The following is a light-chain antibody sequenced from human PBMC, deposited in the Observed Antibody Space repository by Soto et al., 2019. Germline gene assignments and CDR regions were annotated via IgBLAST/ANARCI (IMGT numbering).Light chain of an antibody. CDR1: SSDVGSYNF. CDR2: EGS. J-gene: IGLJ2*01. V-gene: IGLV2-23*01. Sequence: QSVLTQPASVSGSPGQSITISCTGTSSDVGSYNFVSWYQQHPGKAPKLMIYEGSKRPSGVSNRFSGSKSGNTASLTISGLQAEDEADYYCCSYAGSSSPVFGGGTKLTVL. CDR3: CSYAGSSSPV.